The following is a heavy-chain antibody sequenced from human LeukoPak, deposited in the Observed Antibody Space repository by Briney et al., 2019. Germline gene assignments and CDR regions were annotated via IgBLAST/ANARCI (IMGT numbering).Heavy chain of an antibody. CDR1: GFTFSDYY. D-gene: IGHD6-19*01. Sequence: GGSLRLSCAASGFTFSDYYMSWIRQAPGKGLEWVSYISSSGSTIYYADSVKGRFTISRDNAKNSLYLQMNSLRAEDTAVYYCASSIAVAGRDAFDIWGQGTMVTVSS. J-gene: IGHJ3*02. CDR2: ISSSGSTI. CDR3: ASSIAVAGRDAFDI. V-gene: IGHV3-11*04.